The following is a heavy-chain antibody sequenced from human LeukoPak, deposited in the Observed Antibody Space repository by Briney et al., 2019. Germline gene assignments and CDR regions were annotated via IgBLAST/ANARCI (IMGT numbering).Heavy chain of an antibody. CDR2: INPNSGGT. J-gene: IGHJ4*02. D-gene: IGHD5-18*01. Sequence: GASVKVSCKASGYTFTGYYMHWARQAPGQGLEWMGWINPNSGGTNYAQKFQGRVTMTRDTSISTAYMELSRLRSDDTAVYYCARDRSEYSYGSDYWGQGTLVTVSS. CDR3: ARDRSEYSYGSDY. V-gene: IGHV1-2*02. CDR1: GYTFTGYY.